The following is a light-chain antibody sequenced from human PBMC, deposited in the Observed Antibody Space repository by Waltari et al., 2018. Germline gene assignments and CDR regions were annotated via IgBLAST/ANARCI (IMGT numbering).Light chain of an antibody. CDR1: TSDLGGYNY. CDR3: CSFTSSSTWV. CDR2: DVT. Sequence: QSALTQPASVSGSPGQSITISCSGTTSDLGGYNYVSWYQQPPGKAPKLIIYDVTSPPSVVSNRFSGSQYGNTVSLTISGLQAEDEADYYCCSFTSSSTWVFGGGTKLTVL. V-gene: IGLV2-14*01. J-gene: IGLJ3*02.